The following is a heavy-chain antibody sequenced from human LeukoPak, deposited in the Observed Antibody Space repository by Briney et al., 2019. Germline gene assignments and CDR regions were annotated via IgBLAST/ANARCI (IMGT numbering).Heavy chain of an antibody. CDR1: GFTFSSYA. CDR2: ISGSGGST. V-gene: IGHV3-23*01. CDR3: AKPSPKARYSSGWYFDY. Sequence: PGGSLRLSCAASGFTFSSYAMSWVRQAPGKGLEWVSAISGSGGSTYYADSVKGRFTISRDNSKNTLYLQMNSLRAEDTAVYYCAKPSPKARYSSGWYFDYWGQGTLVTVSS. J-gene: IGHJ4*02. D-gene: IGHD6-19*01.